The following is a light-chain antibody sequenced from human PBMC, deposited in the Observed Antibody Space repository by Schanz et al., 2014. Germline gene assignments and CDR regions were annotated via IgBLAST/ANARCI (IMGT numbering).Light chain of an antibody. CDR2: WTS. J-gene: IGKJ2*01. V-gene: IGKV4-1*01. Sequence: DIVMTQSPDSLAVSLGERATINCKSSQRILYSSHNKNYLAWYQQKPGQPPKLLFYWTSTRESGVPDRFSGSGSGTDFTLTISSLQAEDVAVYYCQQYYTTPSFGQGTKLEIK. CDR3: QQYYTTPS. CDR1: QRILYSSHNKNY.